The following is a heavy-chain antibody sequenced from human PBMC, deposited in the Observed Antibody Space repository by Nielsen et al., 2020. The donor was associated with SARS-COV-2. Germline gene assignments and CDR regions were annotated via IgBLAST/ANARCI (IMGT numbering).Heavy chain of an antibody. J-gene: IGHJ6*02. CDR1: AGTFSSYA. D-gene: IGHD3-22*01. V-gene: IGHV1-69*13. CDR2: IIPIFGIA. Sequence: SLKDSCKDSAGTFSSYAISWVRQAPGQGLEWMGGIIPIFGIANYAQTFQGRVTITADESTSTPYMELSSLRSEDTAVYYCARDYYDSSGERGFYYYYGMDVWGQGTMVTVSS. CDR3: ARDYYDSSGERGFYYYYGMDV.